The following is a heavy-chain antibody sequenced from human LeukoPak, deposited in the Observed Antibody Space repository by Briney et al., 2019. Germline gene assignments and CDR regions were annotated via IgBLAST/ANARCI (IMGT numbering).Heavy chain of an antibody. CDR2: IYYSGST. J-gene: IGHJ4*02. Sequence: TSETLSLTCTVSGGSISSSSYYWGWIRQPPGKGLEWIGYIYYSGSTNYNPSLKSRVTISVDTSKNQFSLKLSSVTAADTAVYYCARGSPFDYWGQGTLVTVSS. CDR3: ARGSPFDY. V-gene: IGHV4-61*05. CDR1: GGSISSSSYY.